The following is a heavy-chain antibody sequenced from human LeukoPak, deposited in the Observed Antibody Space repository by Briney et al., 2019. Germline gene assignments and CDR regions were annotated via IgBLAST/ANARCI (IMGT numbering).Heavy chain of an antibody. CDR2: IYYSGST. D-gene: IGHD2-2*01. CDR1: GGSVRSDISH. Sequence: MTSETLSLTCSVSGGSVRSDISHWSWIRQPPGKGLEWIGYIYYSGSTNYNPSLKSRVTISVDTSKNQFSLKLSSVTAADTAVYYCARDARSTSVGYYYYYGMDVWGQGTTVTVSS. J-gene: IGHJ6*02. CDR3: ARDARSTSVGYYYYYGMDV. V-gene: IGHV4-61*01.